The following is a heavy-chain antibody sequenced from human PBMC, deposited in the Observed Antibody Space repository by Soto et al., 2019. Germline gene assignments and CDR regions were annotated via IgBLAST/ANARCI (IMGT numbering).Heavy chain of an antibody. CDR1: GFTFSNAW. CDR2: IKSKTDGGTT. Sequence: GGSLRLSCAASGFTFSNAWMSWVRQAPGKGLEWVGRIKSKTDGGTTDYAAPVKGRFTISREVSKNRLYLQMNSLKTEDTAVYYCTTDRDYGDVAFDIWGQGTMVTVSS. J-gene: IGHJ3*02. D-gene: IGHD4-17*01. V-gene: IGHV3-15*01. CDR3: TTDRDYGDVAFDI.